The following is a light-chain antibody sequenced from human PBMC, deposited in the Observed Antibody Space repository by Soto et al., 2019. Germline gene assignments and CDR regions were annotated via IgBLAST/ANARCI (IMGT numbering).Light chain of an antibody. J-gene: IGKJ3*01. CDR2: DAS. CDR1: QSVSSY. CDR3: QQRSNWLFT. V-gene: IGKV3-11*01. Sequence: EIVLTQSPATLSLSPGERATLSCRASQSVSSYLAWYQQKPGQPPRLLIYDASNRATGIPARFSGSGSGTDFTLTISSLEPEDFAVYYCQQRSNWLFTFGHGTKLDI.